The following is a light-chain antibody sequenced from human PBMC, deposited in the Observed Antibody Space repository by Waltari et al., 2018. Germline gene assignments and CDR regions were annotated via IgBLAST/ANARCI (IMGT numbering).Light chain of an antibody. V-gene: IGLV2-11*01. J-gene: IGLJ3*02. Sequence: QSALTQPRSVSGSPGQSVTISCTGTSSDVGGYNYVSWYQQHPGKAPKLMIYDVSKRPSGVPGRFAGSKSGNTASLTSSGLQAEDEADYYCCSYAGSYTWVFGGGTKLTVL. CDR1: SSDVGGYNY. CDR3: CSYAGSYTWV. CDR2: DVS.